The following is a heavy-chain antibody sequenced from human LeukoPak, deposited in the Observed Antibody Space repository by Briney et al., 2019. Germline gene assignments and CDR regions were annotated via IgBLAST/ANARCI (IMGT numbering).Heavy chain of an antibody. Sequence: PSGTLSLTCAVSGGSISSSNWWSWVRQPPGKGLEWIGEIYHSGSTNYNPSLKSRVTISVDTSKNQFSLKLSSVTAADTAVYYCARDLYYYGSGSYAFDIWGQGTMVTVSS. CDR3: ARDLYYYGSGSYAFDI. D-gene: IGHD3-10*01. V-gene: IGHV4-4*02. CDR1: GGSISSSNW. J-gene: IGHJ3*02. CDR2: IYHSGST.